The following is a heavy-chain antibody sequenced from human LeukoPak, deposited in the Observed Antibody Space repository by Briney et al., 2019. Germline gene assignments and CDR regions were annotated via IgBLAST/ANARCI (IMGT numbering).Heavy chain of an antibody. CDR1: GGSISSDNW. Sequence: SGTLSLTCAVSGGSISSDNWWSWVRPPPGKGLEWIGEIYHSGSTNYNPSLQSRVTISVDKSNNHFSLRLTSVTAADTAVYYCARDAGDPRYYYYYMDVWGKGTTVTVSS. CDR3: ARDAGDPRYYYYYMDV. V-gene: IGHV4-4*02. D-gene: IGHD7-27*01. CDR2: IYHSGST. J-gene: IGHJ6*03.